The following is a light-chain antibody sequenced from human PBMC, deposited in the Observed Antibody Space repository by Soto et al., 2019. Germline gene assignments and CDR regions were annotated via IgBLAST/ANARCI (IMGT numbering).Light chain of an antibody. V-gene: IGLV4-69*01. Sequence: QLVLTQSPSASASLGASVKLTCTLSSGHSNYAIAWHQQQPEKGPRYLMKGNSDGSHRKGDGIPDRFSGSSSGAQRYLTISSLQSEDEADYYCQTWGTGIRVFGTGTKLTVL. CDR3: QTWGTGIRV. CDR2: GNSDGSH. J-gene: IGLJ1*01. CDR1: SGHSNYA.